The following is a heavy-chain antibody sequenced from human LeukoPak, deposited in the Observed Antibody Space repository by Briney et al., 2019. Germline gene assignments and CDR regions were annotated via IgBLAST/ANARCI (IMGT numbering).Heavy chain of an antibody. D-gene: IGHD5-12*01. V-gene: IGHV4-59*01. CDR2: IFFSGST. Sequence: SETLSLTCILPGGSPSRYNWCWIRQPPREGLEWVGHIFFSGSTNYNPSLKSRVTIPVDTSKNQSSLKLSSVTAADTAVYYCARFGYGNLAYWGQGTLVTVSS. CDR3: ARFGYGNLAY. CDR1: GGSPSRYN. J-gene: IGHJ4*02.